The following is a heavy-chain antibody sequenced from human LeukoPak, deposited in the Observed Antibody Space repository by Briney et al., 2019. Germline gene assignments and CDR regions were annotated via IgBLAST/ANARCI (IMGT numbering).Heavy chain of an antibody. J-gene: IGHJ3*02. CDR2: INHSGST. CDR1: GGSFSGYY. CDR3: ARNPYSSGYYYALRAFDI. Sequence: SETLSLTCAVYGGSFSGYYWSWIRQPPGKGLEWIGEINHSGSTNYNPSLKSRVTISVDTSKNQFSLKLSSVTAADTAVYYCARNPYSSGYYYALRAFDIWGQGTMVTVSS. D-gene: IGHD3-22*01. V-gene: IGHV4-34*01.